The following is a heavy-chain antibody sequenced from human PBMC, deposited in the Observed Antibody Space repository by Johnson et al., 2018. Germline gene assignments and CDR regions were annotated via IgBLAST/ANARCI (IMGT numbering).Heavy chain of an antibody. J-gene: IGHJ6*03. CDR1: GFTFSSYS. D-gene: IGHD3-16*01. CDR2: VRTKPNSYAT. V-gene: IGHV3-73*01. Sequence: EVQLVESGGGLVKPGGSLRLSCAASGFTFSSYSMNWVRQASGKGLEWVGRVRTKPNSYATTYAASLKGRFTISRDDSKNSAYLQMNSLKTEGTAMYYCIRHGRGREQWPVRQYYFMDVWGKGTTVTISS. CDR3: IRHGRGREQWPVRQYYFMDV.